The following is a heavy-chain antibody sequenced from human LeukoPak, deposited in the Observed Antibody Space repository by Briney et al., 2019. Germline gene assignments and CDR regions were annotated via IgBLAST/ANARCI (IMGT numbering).Heavy chain of an antibody. V-gene: IGHV4-4*07. D-gene: IGHD3-22*01. CDR2: IYTSGST. CDR3: ARDRTYYYDSSGPFDY. Sequence: GSLRLSCAASGFTFSSYSMNWVRQAPGKGLEWIGRIYTSGSTNYNPSLKSRVTMSVDTSKNQFSLKLSSVTAADTAVYYCARDRTYYYDSSGPFDYWGQGTLVTVSS. J-gene: IGHJ4*02. CDR1: GFTFSSYS.